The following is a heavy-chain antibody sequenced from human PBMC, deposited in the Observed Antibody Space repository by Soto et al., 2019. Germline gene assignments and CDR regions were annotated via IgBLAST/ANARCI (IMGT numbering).Heavy chain of an antibody. Sequence: QVQLVQSGAEVKKPGASVKVSCKTSGYNFTTYGVSWVRQAPGQGLEWMGWISGHNGHTNYAQTFQGRVTMTTDTSTTTAYMELRSLRSDDPSVYYCARHRPYSSGYYDFDHCGQGTLAIVTS. CDR1: GYNFTTYG. CDR3: ARHRPYSSGYYDFDH. J-gene: IGHJ4*02. CDR2: ISGHNGHT. V-gene: IGHV1-18*01. D-gene: IGHD6-19*01.